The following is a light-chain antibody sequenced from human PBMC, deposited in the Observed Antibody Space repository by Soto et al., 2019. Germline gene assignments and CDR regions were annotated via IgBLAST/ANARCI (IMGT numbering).Light chain of an antibody. CDR2: AVS. Sequence: QSVLTQPASVSGSPGQSITISCSGTSSDIGSYDHVAWYQQFPGKSPKLIIYAVSDRPSGVSDRFSGSKSGISASLTISGLQTEDEDDFYCSSYTSRTTLLFGGGTQLTV. J-gene: IGLJ2*01. CDR1: SSDIGSYDH. V-gene: IGLV2-14*03. CDR3: SSYTSRTTLL.